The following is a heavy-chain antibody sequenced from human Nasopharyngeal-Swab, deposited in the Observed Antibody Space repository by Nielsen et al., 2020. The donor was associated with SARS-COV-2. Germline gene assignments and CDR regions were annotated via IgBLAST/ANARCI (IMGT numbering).Heavy chain of an antibody. D-gene: IGHD4-17*01. CDR2: IYYSGST. Sequence: PGKGLEWIGSIYYSGSTYYNPSLKSRVTISVDTSKNQFSLKLSSVTAADTAVHYCASHDYGDYGVVDYWGQGTLVTVSS. CDR3: ASHDYGDYGVVDY. V-gene: IGHV4-39*01. J-gene: IGHJ4*02.